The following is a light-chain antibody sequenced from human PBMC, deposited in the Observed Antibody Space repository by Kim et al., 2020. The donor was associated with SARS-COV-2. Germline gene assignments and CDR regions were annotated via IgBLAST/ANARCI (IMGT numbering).Light chain of an antibody. CDR2: SAS. V-gene: IGKV1-9*01. CDR1: QVIRTV. CDR3: QHLNSYPFT. Sequence: ASVGDRVTITCRARQVIRTVLVWYQQKPGRAPKLLIYSASTLPSGVPSRFSGSGSGTDFTLTISSLQPEDFATYYCQHLNSYPFTFGGGTKVDIK. J-gene: IGKJ4*01.